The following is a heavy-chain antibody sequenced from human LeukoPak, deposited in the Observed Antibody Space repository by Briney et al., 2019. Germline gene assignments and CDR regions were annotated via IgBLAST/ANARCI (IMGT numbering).Heavy chain of an antibody. V-gene: IGHV4-38-2*02. Sequence: SETLSLTCTVSGYSISGGYYWGWIRQPPGKGLEWIGSIYHSGSTYYNPSLKSRVTISVDTSKNQFSLKLSSVTAADTAVYYCARDSPSGYSLPFDYWGQGTLVTVSS. J-gene: IGHJ4*02. CDR1: GYSISGGYY. CDR3: ARDSPSGYSLPFDY. CDR2: IYHSGST. D-gene: IGHD3-22*01.